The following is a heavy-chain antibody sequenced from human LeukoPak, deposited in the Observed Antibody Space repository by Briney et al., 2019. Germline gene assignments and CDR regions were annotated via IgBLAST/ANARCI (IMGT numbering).Heavy chain of an antibody. Sequence: KSSETLSLTCAVFGGSISSNSYYWGWIRQPPGKGLEWIGSIYYSGSTYYNPSLKSRVTISVDTSRNQFSLKLSSVTAADTAVYYCARTRYYYNSRSYGAPYYFDYWGQGTLVTVSS. CDR2: IYYSGST. CDR1: GGSISSNSYY. D-gene: IGHD3-10*01. J-gene: IGHJ4*02. CDR3: ARTRYYYNSRSYGAPYYFDY. V-gene: IGHV4-39*01.